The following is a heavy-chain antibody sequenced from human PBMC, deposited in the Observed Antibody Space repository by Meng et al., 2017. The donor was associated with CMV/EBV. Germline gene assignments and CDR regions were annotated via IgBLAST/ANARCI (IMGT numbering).Heavy chain of an antibody. J-gene: IGHJ4*02. V-gene: IGHV3-11*04. CDR1: GFTFSDYY. CDR2: ISSSGSTI. D-gene: IGHD3-3*01. Sequence: GESLKISCAASGFTFSDYYMSWIRQAPGKGLEWVSYISSSGSTIYYADSVKGRFTISRDNAKNSLYLQMNSLRAEDTAVYYCARVGSYDFWSGYHYYFDYWGQGTLVTVSS. CDR3: ARVGSYDFWSGYHYYFDY.